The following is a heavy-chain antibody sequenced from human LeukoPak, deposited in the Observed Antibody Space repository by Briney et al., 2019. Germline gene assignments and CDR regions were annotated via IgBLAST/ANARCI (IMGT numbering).Heavy chain of an antibody. CDR3: ARVRKPGAFDI. J-gene: IGHJ3*02. CDR2: INPNSGGT. Sequence: GASVKVSCKASGYTFTGYYMHWVRQAPGQGLEWMGRINPNSGGTNYAQKLQGRVTMTTDTSTSTAYMELRSLRSDDTAVYYCARVRKPGAFDIWGQGTMVTVSS. V-gene: IGHV1-2*06. CDR1: GYTFTGYY. D-gene: IGHD1-14*01.